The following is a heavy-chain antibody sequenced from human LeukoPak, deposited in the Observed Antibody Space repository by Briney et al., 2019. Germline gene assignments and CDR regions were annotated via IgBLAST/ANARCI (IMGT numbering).Heavy chain of an antibody. CDR1: GFTFSSYA. V-gene: IGHV3-23*01. J-gene: IGHJ4*02. D-gene: IGHD5-24*01. CDR2: ILQDAETT. Sequence: GGSLRLSCAASGFTFSSYAMSWVRQAPGKGLEWVSTILQDAETTYYADSVRGRFTISRDNFKDTLFLQMSSLRAEDTAIYYCTKRDGQSFDYWGQGALVTVSS. CDR3: TKRDGQSFDY.